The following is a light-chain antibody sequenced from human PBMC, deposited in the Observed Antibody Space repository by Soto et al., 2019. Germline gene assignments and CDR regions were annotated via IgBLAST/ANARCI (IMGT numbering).Light chain of an antibody. CDR2: KAS. V-gene: IGKV1-5*03. CDR3: QQYNSLWT. Sequence: DIQMTQSPSTLSASVGDRVTITCRASQSISSWLAWYQQKPGKAPKLLIHKASSLESGVPSRFSGSGSGTEFTLXISXLXXXXXXXXXXQQYNSLWTFGQGTKVGIK. CDR1: QSISSW. J-gene: IGKJ1*01.